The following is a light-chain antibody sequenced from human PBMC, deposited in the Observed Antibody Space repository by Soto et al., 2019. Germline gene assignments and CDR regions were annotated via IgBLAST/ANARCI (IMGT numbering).Light chain of an antibody. J-gene: IGKJ2*01. CDR2: GAS. CDR3: QQYHNWPPQYT. V-gene: IGKV3-15*01. CDR1: QTVASN. Sequence: EIVMTQSPATLSVSPGERATLACRASQTVASNVAWYQHKPGQAPRLLIHGASTRATGDPARFSGTGSGTEFTLTISSLQSDDFAVYYCQQYHNWPPQYTFGQGTKLQIK.